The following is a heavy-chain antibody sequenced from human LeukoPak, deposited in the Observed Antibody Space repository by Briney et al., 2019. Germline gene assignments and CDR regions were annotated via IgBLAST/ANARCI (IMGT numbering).Heavy chain of an antibody. CDR3: AREGYCSSTSCPPFDP. CDR2: IIPIFGTA. D-gene: IGHD2-2*01. CDR1: GGTFSSYA. V-gene: IGHV1-69*05. Sequence: ASVKVSCKASGGTFSSYAISWVRQAPGQGREWMGGIIPIFGTANYGEKFNDRVTITTDESTGTAYMELSSRRSEDAAVYYCAREGYCSSTSCPPFDPWGQGTLVTVSS. J-gene: IGHJ5*02.